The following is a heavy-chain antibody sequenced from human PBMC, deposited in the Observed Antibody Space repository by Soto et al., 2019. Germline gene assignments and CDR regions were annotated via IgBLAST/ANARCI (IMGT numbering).Heavy chain of an antibody. CDR2: IFSNDEK. Sequence: SGPTLVNPTETLTLTCTVSGFSLSNARMGVSWIRQPPGKALEWLAHIFSNDEKSYSTSLKSRLTISKDTSKSQVVLTMTNMDPVDTATYYCARRSCSSTSCHSDYYGMDVWGQGTTVTVSS. D-gene: IGHD2-2*01. J-gene: IGHJ6*02. CDR3: ARRSCSSTSCHSDYYGMDV. V-gene: IGHV2-26*01. CDR1: GFSLSNARMG.